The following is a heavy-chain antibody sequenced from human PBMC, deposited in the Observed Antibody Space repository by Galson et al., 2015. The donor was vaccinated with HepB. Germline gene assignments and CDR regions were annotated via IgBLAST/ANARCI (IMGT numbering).Heavy chain of an antibody. D-gene: IGHD4-11*01. CDR2: ISYDGSYK. V-gene: IGHV3-30-3*01. J-gene: IGHJ4*02. CDR1: GLIFSGYT. CDR3: ARDRDYTRTAGLDS. Sequence: SLRLSCAASGLIFSGYTMHWVRQAPGKGLEWVADISYDGSYKDYAESVRGRFTISRDNSKNTLYLRMNSLRPDDTAIYYCARDRDYTRTAGLDSWGQGTLVAVSS.